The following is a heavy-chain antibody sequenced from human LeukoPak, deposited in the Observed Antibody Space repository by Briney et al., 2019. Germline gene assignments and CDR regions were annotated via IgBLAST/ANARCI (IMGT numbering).Heavy chain of an antibody. D-gene: IGHD2-15*01. CDR1: GFTFSSYS. Sequence: GGSLRLSCAASGFTFSSYSMNWVRQAPGKGLEWVSVIYSGGSTYYADSVKGRFTISRDNSKNTLYLQMNSLRAEDTAVYYCARDEYPYCSGGSCLDYWGQGTLVTVSS. V-gene: IGHV3-66*02. CDR3: ARDEYPYCSGGSCLDY. CDR2: IYSGGST. J-gene: IGHJ4*02.